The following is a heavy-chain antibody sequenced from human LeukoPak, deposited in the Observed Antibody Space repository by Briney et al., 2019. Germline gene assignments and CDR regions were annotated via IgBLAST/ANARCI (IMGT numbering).Heavy chain of an antibody. D-gene: IGHD6-6*01. J-gene: IGHJ5*02. V-gene: IGHV1-46*01. CDR1: GYSFTSYN. CDR3: ARAARRDECSSDP. Sequence: ASVKVSCEASGYSFTSYNMHWVRQAPGQGLEWMGIINPSGGSTNYAQKFQGRVTMTRDMSTSTVYMELSSLRSEDTAVYYCARAARRDECSSDPWGQGTLVTVSS. CDR2: INPSGGST.